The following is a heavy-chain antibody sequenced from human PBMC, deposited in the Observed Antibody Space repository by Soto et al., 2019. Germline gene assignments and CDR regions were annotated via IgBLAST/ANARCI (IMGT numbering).Heavy chain of an antibody. V-gene: IGHV4-4*07. CDR2: MSTSGTL. Sequence: QVQLQESGPGLVNPSATLSLTCSVSGVSISSYYWAWLRQPAGQGLEWVGPMSTSGTLNYNPSLKSRVTVSIDTFKNEFSLNLRSVTAADTAVYFCVRVINFRGIDVWGQGTTVTVSS. CDR3: VRVINFRGIDV. J-gene: IGHJ6*02. CDR1: GVSISSYY.